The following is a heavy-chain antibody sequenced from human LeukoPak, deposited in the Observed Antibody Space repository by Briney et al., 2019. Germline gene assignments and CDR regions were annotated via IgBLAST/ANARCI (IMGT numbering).Heavy chain of an antibody. CDR1: GFTFSSYW. CDR2: INTDGSTT. CDR3: ARESGYCSSTSCYRPEDY. Sequence: GGSLRLSCAASGFTFSSYWMHWVRQAAGKGLVWVSRINTDGSTTTYADSVKGRFTISRDNAKNTLYLQMNSLRAEDTAVYYCARESGYCSSTSCYRPEDYWGQGTLVTVSS. D-gene: IGHD2-2*01. J-gene: IGHJ4*02. V-gene: IGHV3-74*01.